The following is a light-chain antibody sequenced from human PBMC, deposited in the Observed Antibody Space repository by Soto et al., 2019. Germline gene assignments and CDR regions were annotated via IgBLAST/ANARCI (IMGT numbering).Light chain of an antibody. CDR1: SSDVGGYNY. V-gene: IGLV2-14*01. CDR2: EVS. CDR3: SSDTRSSTRV. J-gene: IGLJ3*02. Sequence: QSVLTQPASVSGSPGQSITISCTGTSSDVGGYNYVSWYQQHPGKAPKVMIYEVSNRPSGVSNRFSGSKSGNTASLTISGLQAEDEADYYCSSDTRSSTRVFGGGTKLTVL.